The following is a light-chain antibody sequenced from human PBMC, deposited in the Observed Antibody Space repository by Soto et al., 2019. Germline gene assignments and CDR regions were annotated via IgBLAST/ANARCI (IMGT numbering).Light chain of an antibody. CDR1: SGHSRSI. J-gene: IGLJ3*02. V-gene: IGLV4-60*02. Sequence: QPVLTQSSSASASLGSSVKLTCTLSSGHSRSIIAWHQQQPGKAPRYLMKLEGSGSYNKGSGVPDRFSGSSSGADRYLTISNLQFEDEADYYCETWGTNTRVFGGGTQLTVL. CDR2: LEGSGSY. CDR3: ETWGTNTRV.